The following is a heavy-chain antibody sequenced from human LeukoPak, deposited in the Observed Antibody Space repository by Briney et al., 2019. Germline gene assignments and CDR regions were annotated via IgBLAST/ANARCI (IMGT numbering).Heavy chain of an antibody. V-gene: IGHV3-64*01. CDR3: ARGSSSRYYYGMDV. CDR1: GFTFSSYA. D-gene: IGHD2-2*01. J-gene: IGHJ6*02. CDR2: ISSNGGST. Sequence: GGSLRLSCAASGFTFSSYAMHWVRQAPGKGLEYVSAISSNGGSTYYAKSVKGRFTISRDNSENTLYLHMGSLTAEDMGVYYCARGSSSRYYYGMDVWGQGTTVIVSS.